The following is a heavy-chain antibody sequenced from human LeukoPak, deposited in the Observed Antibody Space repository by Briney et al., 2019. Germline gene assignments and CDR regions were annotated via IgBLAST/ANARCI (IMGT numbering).Heavy chain of an antibody. CDR1: GFTFSSYA. D-gene: IGHD4-17*01. J-gene: IGHJ4*02. Sequence: GGSLRLSCAASGFTFSSYAMHWVRQAPGEGLEWVAVISYDGSNKYYADSVKGRFTISRDNSKNTLYLQVNSLRAEDTAVYYCASLYGDYSIFDYWGQGTLVTVSS. CDR2: ISYDGSNK. V-gene: IGHV3-30-3*01. CDR3: ASLYGDYSIFDY.